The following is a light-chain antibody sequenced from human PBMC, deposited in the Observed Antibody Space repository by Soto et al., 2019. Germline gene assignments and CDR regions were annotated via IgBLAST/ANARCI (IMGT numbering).Light chain of an antibody. Sequence: DIQMTQSPSTLSASVGDRVTITCRASQIISTWLAWYQQKPGKAPKLLIYKASSLESGVPSRFSGSGSGTEFTLTISSLQPDDFATYYFQQYNSYSGPFGQGTKVEIK. CDR1: QIISTW. V-gene: IGKV1-5*03. CDR2: KAS. J-gene: IGKJ1*01. CDR3: QQYNSYSGP.